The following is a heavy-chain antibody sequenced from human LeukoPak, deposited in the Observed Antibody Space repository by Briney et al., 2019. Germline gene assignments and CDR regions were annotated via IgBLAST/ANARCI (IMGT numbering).Heavy chain of an antibody. Sequence: SETLSLTCTVSGGSISSSSYYWGWIRQPPGKGLEWIGSIYYSGSTYYNPSLKSRVTISVDTSKNHFSLELSSVTAADTAVYYCVRHAATRHNYGMDVWGQGTTVTVSS. CDR3: VRHAATRHNYGMDV. CDR2: IYYSGST. CDR1: GGSISSSSYY. J-gene: IGHJ6*02. D-gene: IGHD2-15*01. V-gene: IGHV4-39*01.